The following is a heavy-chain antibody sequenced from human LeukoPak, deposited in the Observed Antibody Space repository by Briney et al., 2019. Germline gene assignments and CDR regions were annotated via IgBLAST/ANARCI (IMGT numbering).Heavy chain of an antibody. CDR1: GFTFSSYA. CDR3: ARGDYGDTAAWYFDL. V-gene: IGHV3-30-3*01. Sequence: GGSLRLSCAASGFTFSSYAMHWVRQAPGKGLEWVAVISYDGSNKYYADSVKGRFTISRDNSKNTLYLQMNSLRAEDTAVYYCARGDYGDTAAWYFDLWGRGTLVTVSS. CDR2: ISYDGSNK. D-gene: IGHD4-17*01. J-gene: IGHJ2*01.